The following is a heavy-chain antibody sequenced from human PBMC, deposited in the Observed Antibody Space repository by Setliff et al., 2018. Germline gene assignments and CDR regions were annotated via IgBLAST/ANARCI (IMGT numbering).Heavy chain of an antibody. CDR1: GYSISNDYF. CDR2: IYHSGST. CDR3: AKHRSYFDY. V-gene: IGHV4-38-2*02. J-gene: IGHJ4*02. Sequence: SEPLSLTCTFSGYSISNDYFWGWIRQPPGKGLEWIGSIYHSGSTSYYPSLKSRVTISVDTSKNQFSLNLSSVTAADTAVYYCAKHRSYFDYWGQGTLVTVST.